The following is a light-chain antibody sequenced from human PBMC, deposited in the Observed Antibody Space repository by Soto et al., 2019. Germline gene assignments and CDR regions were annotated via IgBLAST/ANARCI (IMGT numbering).Light chain of an antibody. Sequence: EIVFTQSPGTLSLSPGERATLSCRASQSVSSSYLAWYQQKPGQAPRLLIYGASSGATGIPDRFSGSGSGTDFTLTISRLEPEDFAVYYCQQYGSSPPLTFGGGTKVDIK. CDR1: QSVSSSY. CDR3: QQYGSSPPLT. V-gene: IGKV3-20*01. CDR2: GAS. J-gene: IGKJ4*01.